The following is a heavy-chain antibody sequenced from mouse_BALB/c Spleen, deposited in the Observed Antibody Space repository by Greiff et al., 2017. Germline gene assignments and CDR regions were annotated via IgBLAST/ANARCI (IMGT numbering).Heavy chain of an antibody. D-gene: IGHD1-2*01. V-gene: IGHV5-9-3*01. CDR1: GFTFSSYA. J-gene: IGHJ4*01. CDR2: ISSGGSYT. CDR3: ARHDLTTATLYYYAMDY. Sequence: EVKLVESGGGLVKPGGSLKLSCAASGFTFSSYAMSWVRQTPEKRLEWVATISSGGSYTYYPDSVKGRFTISRDNAKNTLYLQMSSLRSEDTAMYYCARHDLTTATLYYYAMDYWGQGTSVTVSS.